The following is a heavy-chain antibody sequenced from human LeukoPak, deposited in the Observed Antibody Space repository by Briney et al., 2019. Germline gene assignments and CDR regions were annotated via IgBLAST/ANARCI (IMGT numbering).Heavy chain of an antibody. V-gene: IGHV4-39*07. J-gene: IGHJ4*02. D-gene: IGHD1-26*01. CDR3: ARDGSVGATD. CDR2: IYYSGST. Sequence: SETLSLTCTVSGGSISSSSYYWGWIRQPPGKGLEWIGSIYYSGSTYYNPSLKSRVTISVDTSKNQFSLKLSSVTAADTAVYYCARDGSVGATDWGQGTLVTVSS. CDR1: GGSISSSSYY.